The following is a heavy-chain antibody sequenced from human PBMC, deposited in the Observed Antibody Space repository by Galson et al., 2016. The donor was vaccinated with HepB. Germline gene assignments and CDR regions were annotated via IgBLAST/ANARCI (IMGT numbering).Heavy chain of an antibody. CDR1: GLSVNSLN. J-gene: IGHJ4*02. D-gene: IGHD2-21*01. V-gene: IGHV3-48*03. CDR3: ASDQAWAYDN. CDR2: VSYSGKFI. Sequence: LRLSCAVSGLSVNSLNMNWVRQAPGKGLEWVSYVSYSGKFIWYADSVKGRFTISRDNAKNSLNLQMNSLRDDDTAVYYCASDQAWAYDNWGQGTLVTVSS.